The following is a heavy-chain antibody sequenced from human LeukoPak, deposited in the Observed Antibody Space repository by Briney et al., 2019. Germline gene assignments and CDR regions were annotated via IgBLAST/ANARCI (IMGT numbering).Heavy chain of an antibody. CDR3: ARTYYYGSGSYSDY. Sequence: SETLSLTCTVSGGSISSYYWSWIRQPPGKGLEWIGYIYYSGSTNYNPSLKSPVTISVDTSKNQFSLKLSSVTAADTAVYYCARTYYYGSGSYSDYWGQGTLVTVSS. D-gene: IGHD3-10*01. J-gene: IGHJ4*02. CDR2: IYYSGST. CDR1: GGSISSYY. V-gene: IGHV4-59*01.